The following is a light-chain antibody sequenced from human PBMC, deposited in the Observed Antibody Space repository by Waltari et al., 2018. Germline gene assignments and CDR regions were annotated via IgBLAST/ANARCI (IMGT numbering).Light chain of an antibody. CDR1: QSVGSN. CDR2: GAS. CDR3: QHYNEQPLT. J-gene: IGKJ4*01. V-gene: IGKV3-15*01. Sequence: EIVMTQSPSTLSVSPGEGVTLSCRASQSVGSNLALYQQKPGQAPRLLIFGASTRAAGIPARFGGSGSGTEFALTISSLQSEDSAVYFCQHYNEQPLTFGGGTKVEIK.